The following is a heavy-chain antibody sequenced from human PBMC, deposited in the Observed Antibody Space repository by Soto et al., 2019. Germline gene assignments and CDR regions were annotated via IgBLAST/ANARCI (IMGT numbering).Heavy chain of an antibody. D-gene: IGHD3-9*01. CDR3: ARGKDILTAYSPPYGMDV. Sequence: SETLSLTCAVYRGSFNDYYWSWIRQPPGKGLEWIGEINHSGSTNYNPSLKSRVTISVDTSKAQFSLKVNSMTAADTAVYYRARGKDILTAYSPPYGMDVWGQGTTVTVSS. CDR1: RGSFNDYY. J-gene: IGHJ6*02. V-gene: IGHV4-34*01. CDR2: INHSGST.